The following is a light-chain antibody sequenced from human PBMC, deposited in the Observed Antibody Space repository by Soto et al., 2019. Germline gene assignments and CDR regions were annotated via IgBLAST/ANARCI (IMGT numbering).Light chain of an antibody. Sequence: VLKQSPATLSSPPGDRGTLSCRASQTVNTRLAWYQHKPGQAPRLLIYLASNRAGGVPSRFSGSGSGTDFTLTINGVEPEDFAVYYCHRRNSWPLTFGEGTKVDIK. V-gene: IGKV3-11*01. CDR3: HRRNSWPLT. CDR1: QTVNTR. CDR2: LAS. J-gene: IGKJ4*01.